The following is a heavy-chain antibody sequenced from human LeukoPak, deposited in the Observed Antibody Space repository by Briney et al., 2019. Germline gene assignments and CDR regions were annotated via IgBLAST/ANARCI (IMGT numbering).Heavy chain of an antibody. CDR2: IKQDGSEK. V-gene: IGHV3-7*01. J-gene: IGHJ6*03. D-gene: IGHD3-3*02. CDR1: GFTFSSYW. Sequence: QSGGSLRLSCAASGFTFSSYWMSWVRQAPGKGLEWVANIKQDGSEKYYVDSVKGRFTISRDNAKNSLYLQMNSLRAEDTAVYYCAREQISSCYYMDVWGKGTTVTVSS. CDR3: AREQISSCYYMDV.